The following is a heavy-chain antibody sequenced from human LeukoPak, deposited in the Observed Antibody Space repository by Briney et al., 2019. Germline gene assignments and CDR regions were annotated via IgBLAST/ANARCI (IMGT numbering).Heavy chain of an antibody. V-gene: IGHV1-2*02. D-gene: IGHD4-17*01. CDR2: INPNSGGT. CDR3: ARAPFPDYGDYTCDY. J-gene: IGHJ4*02. Sequence: GASVKVSCKASGYTFTGYYMHWVRQAPGQGLEWMGWINPNSGGTNYAQKFQGRVTMTRDTSISTAYMELSRLRSDDTAVYYCARAPFPDYGDYTCDYWGQGTLVTVSS. CDR1: GYTFTGYY.